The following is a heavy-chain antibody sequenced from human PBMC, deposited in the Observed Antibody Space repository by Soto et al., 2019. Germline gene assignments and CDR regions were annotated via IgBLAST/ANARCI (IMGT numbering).Heavy chain of an antibody. Sequence: QVQLVESGGGVVQPGRSRTLSCAASGFAFGRYGMHWVRQAPGKGLEWVAVVSYDGSTNYYADSVKGRFTISRDNSKSALFLRMNSLRGDDTAVYYCAKGMEGAAVQDSWGQGILVIVSS. CDR2: VSYDGSTN. D-gene: IGHD6-25*01. J-gene: IGHJ5*01. CDR1: GFAFGRYG. CDR3: AKGMEGAAVQDS. V-gene: IGHV3-30*18.